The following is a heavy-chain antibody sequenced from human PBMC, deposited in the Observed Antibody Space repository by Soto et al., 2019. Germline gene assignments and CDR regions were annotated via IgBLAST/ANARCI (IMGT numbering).Heavy chain of an antibody. CDR3: AARDCSGGTCQHFEH. Sequence: EVQLVASGGGLVQPGGSLRLSCVASGFSFSNYGMHWVRQAPGKELEYVSAISSSGASTYYADSVKGRFTISRDNSKNALFLQMGSLRPDDMAVSYCAARDCSGGTCQHFEHWGQGTLVTVSS. CDR1: GFSFSNYG. J-gene: IGHJ1*01. CDR2: ISSSGAST. D-gene: IGHD2-15*01. V-gene: IGHV3-64*07.